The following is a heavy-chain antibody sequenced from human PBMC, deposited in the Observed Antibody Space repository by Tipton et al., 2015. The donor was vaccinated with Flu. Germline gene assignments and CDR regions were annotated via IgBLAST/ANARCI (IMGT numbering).Heavy chain of an antibody. Sequence: TLSLTCTVSGYSISSGYYWGWIRQPPGKGLEWIGSIFHGGSTYYNPSLKSRVTISVDTSKNQFSLKLSSVTAADTAVYYCVSTPARPFRGEYSSNWYGLADWGQGTLVTVSS. CDR2: IFHGGST. CDR3: VSTPARPFRGEYSSNWYGLAD. V-gene: IGHV4-38-2*02. CDR1: GYSISSGYY. D-gene: IGHD6-13*01. J-gene: IGHJ4*02.